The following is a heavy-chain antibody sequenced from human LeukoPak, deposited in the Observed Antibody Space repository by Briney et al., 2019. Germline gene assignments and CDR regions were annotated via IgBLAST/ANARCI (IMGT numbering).Heavy chain of an antibody. CDR1: GFTFDDYA. Sequence: GGSLRLSCAASGFTFDDYAMHWVRQAPGKGLEWVSGISWNSGSIGYADSVKGRFTISRDNAKNSLYLQMNSLRAEDTALYYCAKDDSSGGKGYFDYWGQRTLVTVSS. CDR2: ISWNSGSI. V-gene: IGHV3-9*01. D-gene: IGHD6-19*01. J-gene: IGHJ4*02. CDR3: AKDDSSGGKGYFDY.